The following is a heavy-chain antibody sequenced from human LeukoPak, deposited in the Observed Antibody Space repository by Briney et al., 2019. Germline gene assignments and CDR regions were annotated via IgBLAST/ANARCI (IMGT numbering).Heavy chain of an antibody. V-gene: IGHV4-59*12. CDR3: ARYGGSGTYFFDY. Sequence: SETLSLTCTVSGGSISGYYWSWIRQPPGKGLEWIGYIYYSGSTNYNPSLKSRVTISVDTSKNQFSLKLSSVTAADTAVYYCARYGGSGTYFFDYWGQGTLVTVSS. CDR2: IYYSGST. CDR1: GGSISGYY. J-gene: IGHJ4*02. D-gene: IGHD3-10*01.